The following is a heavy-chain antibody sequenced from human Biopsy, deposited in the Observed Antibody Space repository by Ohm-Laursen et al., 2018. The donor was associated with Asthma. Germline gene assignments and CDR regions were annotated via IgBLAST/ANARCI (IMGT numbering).Heavy chain of an antibody. J-gene: IGHJ3*02. CDR3: ARRYDGFMSGQVNDAFSM. V-gene: IGHV1-3*01. CDR2: INAGNGNT. Sequence: ASVKVSCKASGYTFINYAIHWVRQAPGQRLEWMGWINAGNGNTKYSQKFQGRVTISRETSANTAYMDLSSLRSEDTAVYYCARRYDGFMSGQVNDAFSMWGQGTMVTVSS. D-gene: IGHD3-3*01. CDR1: GYTFINYA.